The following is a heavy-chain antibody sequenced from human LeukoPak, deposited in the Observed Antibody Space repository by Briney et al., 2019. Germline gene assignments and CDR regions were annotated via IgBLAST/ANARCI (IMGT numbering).Heavy chain of an antibody. CDR3: VSDHTGHDDY. D-gene: IGHD1-1*01. Sequence: GGSLRLSCVASGFSLSSYWVHWVRQAPGKGLVWVSRINIEGSTTTYADSVKGRFTISRDNAKKMVSLQMNSLRAEDTAVYYCVSDHTGHDDYWGQGTLVTVSS. V-gene: IGHV3-74*03. CDR1: GFSLSSYW. CDR2: INIEGSTT. J-gene: IGHJ4*02.